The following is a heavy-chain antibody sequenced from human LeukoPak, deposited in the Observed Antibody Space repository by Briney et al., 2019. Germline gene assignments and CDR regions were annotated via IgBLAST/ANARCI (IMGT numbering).Heavy chain of an antibody. D-gene: IGHD6-19*01. Sequence: GESLKISCKGSGYNFTNYWIGWVRQMPGKGLEWMVIIDPGDSDTRYSPSFQGQVTISVDKSISTAYLQWSSLKASDTAIYYCARLSSSGWYLWFDYWGQGTLVNVSS. CDR1: GYNFTNYW. CDR3: ARLSSSGWYLWFDY. CDR2: IDPGDSDT. J-gene: IGHJ4*02. V-gene: IGHV5-51*01.